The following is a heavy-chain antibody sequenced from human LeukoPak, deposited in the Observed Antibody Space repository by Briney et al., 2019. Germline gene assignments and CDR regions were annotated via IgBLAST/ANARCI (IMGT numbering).Heavy chain of an antibody. D-gene: IGHD4-17*01. V-gene: IGHV4-31*03. CDR3: ARKKDDGDYHIDY. Sequence: PSQTLSLTCTVSRGSINSPDYYWTWIRQHPGKGLEWIGYICYSGTTYYNPSLKSRLAISIDTSKNQSSLRLTSVTAADTAVYYCARKKDDGDYHIDYWGQGTLVTVSS. CDR2: ICYSGTT. J-gene: IGHJ4*02. CDR1: RGSINSPDYY.